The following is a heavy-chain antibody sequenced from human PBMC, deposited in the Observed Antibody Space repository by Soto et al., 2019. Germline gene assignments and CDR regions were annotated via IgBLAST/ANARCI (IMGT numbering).Heavy chain of an antibody. CDR2: ISSGSSTI. Sequence: GGSLRLSCAASGFTFSSYSMNWVRQAPGKGLEWVSYISSGSSTIYYADSVKGRFTISRDNAKNSLYLQMNSLRAEDTAVYYCARDVEPPGLFFDYWGQGTLVTVSS. V-gene: IGHV3-48*04. CDR3: ARDVEPPGLFFDY. CDR1: GFTFSSYS. D-gene: IGHD3-9*01. J-gene: IGHJ4*02.